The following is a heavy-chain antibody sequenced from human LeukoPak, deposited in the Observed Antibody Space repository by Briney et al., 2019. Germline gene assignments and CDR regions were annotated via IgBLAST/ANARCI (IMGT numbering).Heavy chain of an antibody. D-gene: IGHD6-13*01. CDR3: ARAGEAAAGPDY. CDR2: INPNSGGT. J-gene: IGHJ4*02. CDR1: VYTFTGYY. Sequence: ASVNVSCKASVYTFTGYYMHWVRQAPGQGLEWMGFINPNSGGTNYAQKFQGRVTMTRDKSISTTYMALSRLRSDDTAVYYCARAGEAAAGPDYWGQGTLVTVS. V-gene: IGHV1-2*02.